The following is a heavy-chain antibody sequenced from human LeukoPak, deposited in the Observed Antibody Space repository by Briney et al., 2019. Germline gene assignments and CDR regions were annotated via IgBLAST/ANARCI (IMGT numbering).Heavy chain of an antibody. CDR3: ARDQYYDSKGWFDP. CDR1: GYTFTSYS. Sequence: ASVKVSCKASGYTFTSYSISWVRQAPGQGLEWMGWISAYNGNTNYAQKLQGRVTMTTDTSTSTAYMELRSLRSDDTAVYYCARDQYYDSKGWFDPWGQGTLVTVSS. J-gene: IGHJ5*02. CDR2: ISAYNGNT. V-gene: IGHV1-18*01. D-gene: IGHD3-22*01.